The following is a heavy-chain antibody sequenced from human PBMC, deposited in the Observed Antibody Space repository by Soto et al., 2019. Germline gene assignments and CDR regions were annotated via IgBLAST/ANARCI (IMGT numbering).Heavy chain of an antibody. J-gene: IGHJ3*02. Sequence: QVQLVQSGAEVKKPGSSVKVSCTASGGTFSSYAISWVRQAPGQGLEWMGGIIPIFGTANYAQKFQGRVTITADKSTSTVDMELSSLRSEDTDVYYCARSGIVGPKLAIDAFDIWGQGTMVTVSS. D-gene: IGHD1-26*01. CDR3: ARSGIVGPKLAIDAFDI. CDR2: IIPIFGTA. CDR1: GGTFSSYA. V-gene: IGHV1-69*06.